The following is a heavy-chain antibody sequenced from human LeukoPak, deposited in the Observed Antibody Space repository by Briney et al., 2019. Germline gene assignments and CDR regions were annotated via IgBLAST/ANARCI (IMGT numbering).Heavy chain of an antibody. CDR1: GFTLSDYD. CDR3: TRDRHGMAV. J-gene: IGHJ6*02. Sequence: GGSLRLSGAASGFTLSDYDMHWVRRGTGKGLEWVSAIGAAGDTYYQGSVKGRFTISRDEAKNFLYLQMNSLRVEDTAVYYCTRDRHGMAVWGQGTTVTVSS. V-gene: IGHV3-13*01. CDR2: IGAAGDT.